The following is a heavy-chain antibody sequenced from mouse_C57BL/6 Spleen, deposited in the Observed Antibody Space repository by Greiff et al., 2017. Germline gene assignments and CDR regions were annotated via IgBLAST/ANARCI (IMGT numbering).Heavy chain of an antibody. V-gene: IGHV1-26*01. J-gene: IGHJ2*01. D-gene: IGHD1-1*01. CDR2: INPNNGGT. CDR3: AGSITTVVATDY. Sequence: VQLQQSGPELVKPGASVKISCKASGYTFTDYYMNWVKQSHGKSLEWIGDINPNNGGTSYNQKFKGKATLTVDKSSSTAYMELRSLTSEDSAVYYCAGSITTVVATDYWGQGTTLTVSS. CDR1: GYTFTDYY.